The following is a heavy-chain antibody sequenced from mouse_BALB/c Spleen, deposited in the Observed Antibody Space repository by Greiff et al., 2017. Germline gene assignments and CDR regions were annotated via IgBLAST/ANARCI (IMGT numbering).Heavy chain of an antibody. CDR2: IYPYNGGT. CDR3: ARYYYGSSYYFDY. Sequence: VQLQQSGPELVKPGASVKISCKVSGYTFTDYNMHWVKQSHGKSLEWIGYIYPYNGGTGYNQKFKSKATLTVDNSSSTAYMELRSLTSEDSAVYYCARYYYGSSYYFDYWGQGTTLTVSS. V-gene: IGHV1S29*02. CDR1: GYTFTDYN. J-gene: IGHJ2*01. D-gene: IGHD1-1*01.